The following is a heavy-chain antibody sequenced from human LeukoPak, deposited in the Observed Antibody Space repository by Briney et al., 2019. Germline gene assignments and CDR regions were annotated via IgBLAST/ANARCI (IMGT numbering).Heavy chain of an antibody. J-gene: IGHJ4*02. Sequence: GGSLRLSCVASRFTFSNYWMSWVRQAPGKGLEWVSAISGSGGSTYYADSVKGRFTISRDNSKNTLYLQMNSLRAEDTAVYYCAKDLYSSSWFDYWGQGTLVTVSS. D-gene: IGHD6-13*01. V-gene: IGHV3-23*01. CDR3: AKDLYSSSWFDY. CDR2: ISGSGGST. CDR1: RFTFSNYW.